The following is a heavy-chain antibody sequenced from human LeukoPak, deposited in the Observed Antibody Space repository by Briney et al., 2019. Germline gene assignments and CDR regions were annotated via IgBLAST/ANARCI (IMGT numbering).Heavy chain of an antibody. CDR2: INPNSGGT. J-gene: IGHJ4*02. D-gene: IGHD3-22*01. CDR1: GYTFTGYY. CDR3: ARVSHCYDSSGYYHYLNFDY. Sequence: ASVKVSCKASGYTFTGYYMHWVRQAPGQGLEWMGWINPNSGGTNYAQKFQGRVTMTRDTSISTAYMELSRLRSDDTAVYYCARVSHCYDSSGYYHYLNFDYWGQGTLVTVSS. V-gene: IGHV1-2*02.